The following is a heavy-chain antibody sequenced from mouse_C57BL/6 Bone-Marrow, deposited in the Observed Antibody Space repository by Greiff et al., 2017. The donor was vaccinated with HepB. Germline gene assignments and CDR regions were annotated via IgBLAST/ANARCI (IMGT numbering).Heavy chain of an antibody. V-gene: IGHV1-15*01. J-gene: IGHJ3*01. D-gene: IGHD2-5*01. CDR3: TRRSNYLAWFAY. CDR2: IDPETGGT. Sequence: VQLQQSGPELVKPGASVTLSCKASGYTFTDYEMHWVKQTPVHGLEWIGAIDPETGGTAYNQKFKGKAILTADKSSSTAYMELRSLTSEDSAVYYCTRRSNYLAWFAYWGQGTLVTVSA. CDR1: GYTFTDYE.